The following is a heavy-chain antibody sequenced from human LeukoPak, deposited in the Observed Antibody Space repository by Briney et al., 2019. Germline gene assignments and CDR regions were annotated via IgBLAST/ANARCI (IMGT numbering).Heavy chain of an antibody. J-gene: IGHJ4*02. Sequence: GGSLRLSCAASGFTFSSYSMNWVRQAPGKGLEWVSSISRTGTYIYYADSVRGRFTTSRDSAKTSLYLQMNSLRAEDTAVCYCARENSQMWGDCWGQGTLVTVSS. CDR3: ARENSQMWGDC. CDR2: ISRTGTYI. CDR1: GFTFSSYS. D-gene: IGHD1-26*01. V-gene: IGHV3-21*01.